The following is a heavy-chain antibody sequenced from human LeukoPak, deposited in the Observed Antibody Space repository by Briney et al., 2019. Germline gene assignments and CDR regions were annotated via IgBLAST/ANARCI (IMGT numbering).Heavy chain of an antibody. CDR1: GGSFSGYY. CDR3: ASGWGNCSNNSCFDY. CDR2: INHSGST. D-gene: IGHD2-2*01. J-gene: IGHJ4*02. V-gene: IGHV4-34*01. Sequence: PSETLSLTCAVYGGSFSGYYWNWIRQPPGKGLEWTGEINHSGSTKYSPSLKSRATISGDTSKKQFSLRLSSVTAADTAVYYCASGWGNCSNNSCFDYWGQGTLVTVSS.